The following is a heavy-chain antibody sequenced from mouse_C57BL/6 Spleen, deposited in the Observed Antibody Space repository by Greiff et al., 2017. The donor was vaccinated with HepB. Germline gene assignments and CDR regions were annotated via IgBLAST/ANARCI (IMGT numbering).Heavy chain of an antibody. CDR3: ARKGSYDGYLHAMDY. Sequence: QVQLQQPGAELVMPGASVKLSCKASGYTFTSYWMHWVKQRPGQGLEWIGEIDPSDSYTNYNQKFKGKSTLTVDKSSSTAYMQLSSLTSEDSAVYYCARKGSYDGYLHAMDYWGQGTSVTVSS. D-gene: IGHD2-3*01. J-gene: IGHJ4*01. CDR2: IDPSDSYT. CDR1: GYTFTSYW. V-gene: IGHV1-69*01.